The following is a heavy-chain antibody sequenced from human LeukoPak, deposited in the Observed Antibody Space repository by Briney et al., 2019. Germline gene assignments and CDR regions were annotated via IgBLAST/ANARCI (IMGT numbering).Heavy chain of an antibody. CDR3: ARDLYTFDY. CDR2: INSNNGDT. D-gene: IGHD4-11*01. Sequence: ASVKVSCTASGFTFTEYYVHWVRQAPGQGLEWMGWINSNNGDTNYAQKFQGRVTMTRDTSISTAYMELRRLRSDDTAVYYCARDLYTFDYWGQGALVTVSS. V-gene: IGHV1-2*02. J-gene: IGHJ4*02. CDR1: GFTFTEYY.